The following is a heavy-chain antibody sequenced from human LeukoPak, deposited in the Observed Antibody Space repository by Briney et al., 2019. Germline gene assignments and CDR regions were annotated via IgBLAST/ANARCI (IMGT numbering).Heavy chain of an antibody. CDR3: ARGNNPYFFDY. V-gene: IGHV4-30-4*08. CDR1: GGSISSGDYY. J-gene: IGHJ4*02. Sequence: SQTLSLTCTVSGGSISSGDYYWSWIRQPPGRGLECIGYIYYNGSSFYNPSLKSRVTISVDTSMNHVSLTLSSVAAADTAVYYCARGNNPYFFDYWAREPWSPSPQ. CDR2: IYYNGSS. D-gene: IGHD2/OR15-2a*01.